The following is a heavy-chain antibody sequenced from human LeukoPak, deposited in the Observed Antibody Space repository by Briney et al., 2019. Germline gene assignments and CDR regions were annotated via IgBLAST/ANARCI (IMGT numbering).Heavy chain of an antibody. CDR2: INPSGGST. J-gene: IGHJ3*02. CDR3: ARERADIVVVVAANEVDAFDI. CDR1: GYTFTSYY. V-gene: IGHV1-46*01. D-gene: IGHD2-15*01. Sequence: ASVKVSCKASGYTFTSYYMHWVRQAPGQGLEWMGIINPSGGSTSYAQKFQGRVTMTRDTSTSTVYMELSSLRSEDTAVYYCARERADIVVVVAANEVDAFDIWGQGTMVTVSS.